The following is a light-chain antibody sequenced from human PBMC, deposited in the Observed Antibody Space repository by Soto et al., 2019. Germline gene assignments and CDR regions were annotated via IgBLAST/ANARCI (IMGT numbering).Light chain of an antibody. CDR1: QSIRSY. J-gene: IGKJ2*01. CDR3: QQSYRIPDT. CDR2: GIS. V-gene: IGKV1-39*01. Sequence: DIPMTQSPSSLSASVGDRVTITCRASQSIRSYLNWYQQKPGKAPKLLIYGISNLQSGVPSRFSGRGSGTDFTLTISNLQPEDFASYYCQQSYRIPDTFCQGTRLEIK.